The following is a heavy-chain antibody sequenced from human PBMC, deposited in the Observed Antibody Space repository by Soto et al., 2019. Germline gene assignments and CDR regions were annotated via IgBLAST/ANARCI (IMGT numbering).Heavy chain of an antibody. Sequence: QVRLVESGGGLVKPGGSLRLSCAASGFTFSDHYMSWIRQAPGKGLEWVSYISSISVYTNYADSVKGRFTISRDNAKNSLYLQMDSLRADDTAVYYCARDKNSAYDGDFDYWGQGTLVTVSS. CDR2: ISSISVYT. CDR1: GFTFSDHY. CDR3: ARDKNSAYDGDFDY. J-gene: IGHJ4*02. V-gene: IGHV3-11*05. D-gene: IGHD5-12*01.